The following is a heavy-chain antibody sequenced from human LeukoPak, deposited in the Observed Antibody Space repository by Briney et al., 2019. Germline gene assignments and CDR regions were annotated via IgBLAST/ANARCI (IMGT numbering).Heavy chain of an antibody. Sequence: SETLSLNCTVSGYSISSGYYWGWIRQPPGKGLEWIGSIYHSGSTYYNPSLKSRVTISVDTSKNQFSLKLSSVTAADTAVYYCARAGITGTTIDYWGQGTLVTVSS. CDR2: IYHSGST. CDR1: GYSISSGYY. J-gene: IGHJ4*02. V-gene: IGHV4-38-2*02. CDR3: ARAGITGTTIDY. D-gene: IGHD1-7*01.